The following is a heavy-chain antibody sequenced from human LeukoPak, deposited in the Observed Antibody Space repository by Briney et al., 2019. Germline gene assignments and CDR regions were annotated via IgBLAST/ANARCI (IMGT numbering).Heavy chain of an antibody. CDR2: IYPADSDT. D-gene: IGHD6-13*01. CDR1: GYSVTSYW. V-gene: IGHV5-51*01. J-gene: IGHJ6*02. CDR3: ARRGSRHMDV. Sequence: GESLKISCKGSGYSVTSYWIGWVRQTPGKGLEWMGIIYPADSDTTYSPSFQGQVTISADKSISTAYLQWSSLKASDTAMYYCARRGSRHMDVWGQGTTVTVSS.